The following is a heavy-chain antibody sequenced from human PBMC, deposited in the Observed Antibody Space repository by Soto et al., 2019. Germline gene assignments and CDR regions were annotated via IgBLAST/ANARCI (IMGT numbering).Heavy chain of an antibody. Sequence: TETLSLTCAVSGGSISSSNWWSWVRQPPGKGLEWIGEIYHSGSTNYNPSLKSRVTISVDKSKNQFSLKLSSVTAADTAVYYCARGLDFWSGYSFDYWGQGTLVTVSS. CDR2: IYHSGST. CDR1: GGSISSSNW. CDR3: ARGLDFWSGYSFDY. D-gene: IGHD3-3*01. J-gene: IGHJ4*02. V-gene: IGHV4-4*02.